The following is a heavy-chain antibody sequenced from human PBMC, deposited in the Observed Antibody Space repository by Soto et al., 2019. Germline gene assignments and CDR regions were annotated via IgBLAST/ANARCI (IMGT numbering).Heavy chain of an antibody. CDR1: GFTLSAYW. CDR2: INRDGSKK. D-gene: IGHD6-13*01. Sequence: EVQLEESVGDLVQPGGSLRLSCAASGFTLSAYWMTWVCQAPGKGREWVANINRDGSKKSYLDSVRGRFTISRDNVGNTRSVQMDILRADDTALSYCARDVAPGSSSLYLDAFDIWGQGTMVTVSS. CDR3: ARDVAPGSSSLYLDAFDI. J-gene: IGHJ3*02. V-gene: IGHV3-7*05.